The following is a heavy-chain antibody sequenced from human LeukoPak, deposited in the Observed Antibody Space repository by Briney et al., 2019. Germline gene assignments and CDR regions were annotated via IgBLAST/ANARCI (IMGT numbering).Heavy chain of an antibody. CDR3: ARDFGEMATTQDLNY. D-gene: IGHD5-24*01. J-gene: IGHJ4*02. CDR2: IRYDGSNK. CDR1: GFTFSSYG. Sequence: PGGSLRLSCAASGFTFSSYGMHWVRQAPGKGLEWVAFIRYDGSNKYYADSVKGRFTISRDNSKNTLYLQMNSLRAEDTAVYYCARDFGEMATTQDLNYWGQGTLVTVSS. V-gene: IGHV3-30*02.